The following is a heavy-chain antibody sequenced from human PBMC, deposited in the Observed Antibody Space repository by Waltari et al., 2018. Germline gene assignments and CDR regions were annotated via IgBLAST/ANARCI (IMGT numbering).Heavy chain of an antibody. V-gene: IGHV6-1*01. CDR1: RDSVSSNSAA. D-gene: IGHD6-13*01. CDR3: AATPYSSSWSDNWFDP. CDR2: TYYRSKWYN. J-gene: IGHJ5*02. Sequence: QVQLQQSGPGLVKPSQTLSLTCAISRDSVSSNSAAWNWIRQSPSRGLEWLGRTYYRSKWYNDYAVSVKSRITINPDTSKNQFSLQLNSVTPEDTAVYYCAATPYSSSWSDNWFDPWGQGTLVTVSS.